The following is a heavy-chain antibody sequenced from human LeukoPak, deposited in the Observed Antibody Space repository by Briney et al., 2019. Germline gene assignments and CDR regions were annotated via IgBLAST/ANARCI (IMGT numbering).Heavy chain of an antibody. V-gene: IGHV3-33*08. CDR3: ARDAQRGFDYSNSLEY. D-gene: IGHD4-11*01. CDR1: GFTYNHYG. J-gene: IGHJ4*02. CDR2: IWSDGTEK. Sequence: GGSLRLSCTASGFTYNHYGMHWVRQAPGKGLEWVAVIWSDGTEKYYADAVKGRFIVSRDDSSNTLYLQMNSLRGEDTAVYYCARDAQRGFDYSNSLEYWGQGPLVTVSS.